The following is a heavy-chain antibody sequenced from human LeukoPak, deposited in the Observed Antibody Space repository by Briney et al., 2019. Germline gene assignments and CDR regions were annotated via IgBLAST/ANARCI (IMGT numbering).Heavy chain of an antibody. CDR2: ISSSSSTI. Sequence: PGGSLRLSXAASGFTFSSYSMNWVRQAPGKGLEWVSYISSSSSTIYYADSVKGRFTISRDNAKNSLCLQMNSLRAEDTAVYYCARDRPFDDSSGYYADYWGQGTLVTVSS. CDR1: GFTFSSYS. V-gene: IGHV3-48*01. J-gene: IGHJ4*02. D-gene: IGHD3-22*01. CDR3: ARDRPFDDSSGYYADY.